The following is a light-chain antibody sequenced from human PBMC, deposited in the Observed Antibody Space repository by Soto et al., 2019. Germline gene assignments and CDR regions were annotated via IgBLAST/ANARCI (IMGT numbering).Light chain of an antibody. CDR1: QSISTN. Sequence: DIEMTQSPSSLSASVGDRVTITCRASQSISTNLTWYQQKPGKAPRLLIYDASSWVSGVPSRFSGSGSGTDFTLTIASLQPEDFSIYYCQQSDSTPYTFGQGTRLEIK. J-gene: IGKJ5*01. V-gene: IGKV1-39*01. CDR2: DAS. CDR3: QQSDSTPYT.